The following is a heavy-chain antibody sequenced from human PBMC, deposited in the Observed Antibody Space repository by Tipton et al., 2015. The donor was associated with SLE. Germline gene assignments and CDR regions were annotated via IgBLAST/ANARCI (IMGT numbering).Heavy chain of an antibody. Sequence: TLSLTCTVSVGSISSYYWSWIRQPPGKGLEWIGYIYYSGSTIYNPSLKRRVTISVDTSKNQFSLKLSSVTAADKAVYYCASGRAVAGGDYFDSWGQGPQVTVSS. J-gene: IGHJ4*02. D-gene: IGHD6-19*01. CDR3: ASGRAVAGGDYFDS. V-gene: IGHV4-59*01. CDR2: IYYSGST. CDR1: VGSISSYY.